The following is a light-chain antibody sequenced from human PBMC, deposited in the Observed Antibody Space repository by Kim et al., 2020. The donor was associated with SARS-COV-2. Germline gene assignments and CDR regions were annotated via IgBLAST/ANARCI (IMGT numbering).Light chain of an antibody. Sequence: GQRVTISCSGGRSNIGSNVVNWYQQLPGTAPKLLIYSNDYRPSGVPYRFSGSKSGTSASLDISGLQSEDEADYYCAAWDDSLNGSVFGGGTQLTVL. CDR3: AAWDDSLNGSV. J-gene: IGLJ3*02. CDR2: SND. V-gene: IGLV1-44*01. CDR1: RSNIGSNV.